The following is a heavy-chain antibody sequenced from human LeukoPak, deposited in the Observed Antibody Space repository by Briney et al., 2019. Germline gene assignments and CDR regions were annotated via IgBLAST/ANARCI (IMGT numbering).Heavy chain of an antibody. D-gene: IGHD3-22*01. CDR1: GVTSSDDT. Sequence: PGGSLRLSCAVSGVTSSDDTMTWVRQAPGKGLEWVSYIRSDSSAIYYADSVKGRFTISRDNAKKSLYLQMNSLRAEDTAVYYRVLRGEYYFDSSGIARGIWGQGTLVTVSS. J-gene: IGHJ4*02. V-gene: IGHV3-48*01. CDR3: VLRGEYYFDSSGIARGI. CDR2: IRSDSSAI.